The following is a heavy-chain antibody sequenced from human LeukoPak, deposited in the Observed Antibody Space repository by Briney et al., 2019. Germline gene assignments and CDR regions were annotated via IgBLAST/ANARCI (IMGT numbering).Heavy chain of an antibody. CDR3: ARAGAYCGGDCYSYNWFDP. Sequence: PSETLSLTCAVYGGPFSGYYWSWIRRPPGKGLEWIGEINHSGSTNYNPSLKSRVTISVDTYKNQFSLKLSSVTAADTAVYYCARAGAYCGGDCYSYNWFDPWGQGTLVTVSS. CDR1: GGPFSGYY. J-gene: IGHJ5*02. D-gene: IGHD2-21*02. V-gene: IGHV4-34*01. CDR2: INHSGST.